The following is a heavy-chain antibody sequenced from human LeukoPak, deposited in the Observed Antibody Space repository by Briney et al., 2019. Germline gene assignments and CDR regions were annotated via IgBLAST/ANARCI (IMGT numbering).Heavy chain of an antibody. D-gene: IGHD5-18*01. V-gene: IGHV1-8*01. CDR2: MNPNSGNT. CDR1: GYTFTSYD. J-gene: IGHJ4*02. Sequence: GASVKVSCTASGYTFTSYDINWVRQATGQGLEWMGWMNPNSGNTGYAQKFQGRVTMTRNTSISTAYMELSSLRSEDTAVYYCARGREYSYGRTGWNWGQGTLVTVSS. CDR3: ARGREYSYGRTGWN.